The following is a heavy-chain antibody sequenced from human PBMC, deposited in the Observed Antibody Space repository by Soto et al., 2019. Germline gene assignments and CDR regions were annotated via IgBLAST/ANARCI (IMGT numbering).Heavy chain of an antibody. J-gene: IGHJ4*02. D-gene: IGHD1-1*01. CDR3: ARGRYGDY. CDR2: ISAHNGNT. Sequence: QVHLVQSGAEVKKPGASVKVSCKGSGYDFTTYGITWVRQAPGQGLEWMAWISAHNGNTDYAQKLQGRVTVTRDTSTSTVYMELRSLRSDDTAVDYCARGRYGDYWGQGALVTVSS. CDR1: GYDFTTYG. V-gene: IGHV1-18*01.